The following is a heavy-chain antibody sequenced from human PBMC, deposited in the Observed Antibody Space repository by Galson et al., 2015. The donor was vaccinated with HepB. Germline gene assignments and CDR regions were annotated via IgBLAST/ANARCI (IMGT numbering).Heavy chain of an antibody. CDR3: ARDSGRFEPPVGATICLDY. D-gene: IGHD1-26*01. CDR1: RFSRSSYE. CDR2: ISSSGSTI. J-gene: IGHJ4*02. V-gene: IGHV3-48*03. Sequence: SLRLSCAPYRFSRSSYELNWVRPDPVKGLEWVSYISSSGSTIYYADSVKGRFTISRDNSKNTLYLQMNSLRAEDTAVYYCARDSGRFEPPVGATICLDYWGQGTLVTVSS.